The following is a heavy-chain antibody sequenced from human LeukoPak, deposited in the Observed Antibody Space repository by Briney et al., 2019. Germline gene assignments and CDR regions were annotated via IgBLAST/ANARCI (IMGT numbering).Heavy chain of an antibody. Sequence: GGSLRLSCAASGFTFSSYSMNWVRQAPGKGLEWVSSISSSSSYIYYADSVKGRFTISRDNAKNSLYLQMNSLRAEDTAVYYCAREVGGSGTLSDYWGQGTLVTVSS. CDR1: GFTFSSYS. V-gene: IGHV3-21*01. CDR2: ISSSSSYI. CDR3: AREVGGSGTLSDY. D-gene: IGHD3-10*01. J-gene: IGHJ4*02.